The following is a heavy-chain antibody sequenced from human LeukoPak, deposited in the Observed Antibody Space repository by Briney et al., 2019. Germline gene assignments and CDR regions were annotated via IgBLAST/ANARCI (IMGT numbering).Heavy chain of an antibody. D-gene: IGHD4-17*01. J-gene: IGHJ5*02. Sequence: GASVKVSCKASGYTFTSYYMHWVRQAPGQGLEWMGIINPSGGSTSYAQKFQGRVTMTRDTSTSPVYMELSSLRSEDTAVYYCARENIKGVTTLQNINWFDPWGQGTLVTVSS. CDR3: ARENIKGVTTLQNINWFDP. CDR1: GYTFTSYY. CDR2: INPSGGST. V-gene: IGHV1-46*01.